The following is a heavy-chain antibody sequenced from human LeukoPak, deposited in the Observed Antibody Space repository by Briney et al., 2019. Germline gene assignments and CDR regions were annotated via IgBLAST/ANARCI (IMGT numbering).Heavy chain of an antibody. D-gene: IGHD3-3*01. Sequence: SETLSLTCAVYGESFSDYHWTWIRQPPGKGLEWIGEINHSGSTNYNPSLKSRVTISVDTSKNQFSLKLSSVTAADTAVYYCARLPTYYDFWSGYYYYYYYYMDVWGKGTTVTVSS. CDR2: INHSGST. CDR3: ARLPTYYDFWSGYYYYYYYYMDV. J-gene: IGHJ6*03. CDR1: GESFSDYH. V-gene: IGHV4-34*01.